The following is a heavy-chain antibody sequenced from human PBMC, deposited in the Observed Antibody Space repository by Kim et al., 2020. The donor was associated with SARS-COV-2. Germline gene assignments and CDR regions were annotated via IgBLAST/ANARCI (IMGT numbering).Heavy chain of an antibody. CDR3: AKDQVPKDY. CDR2: GST. V-gene: IGHV3-23*01. Sequence: GSTYYADSVKGRFTISRDNSKNTLYLQMNSLRAEDTAVYYCAKDQVPKDYWGQGTLVTVSS. J-gene: IGHJ4*02.